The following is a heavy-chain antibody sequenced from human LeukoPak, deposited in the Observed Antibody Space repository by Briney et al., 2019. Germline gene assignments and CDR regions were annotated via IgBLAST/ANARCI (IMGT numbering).Heavy chain of an antibody. CDR2: IWFDGSNE. Sequence: GGSLRLSCAASGFTFRSYGMHWVRQAPGKGLEWVAIIWFDGSNEYYADSVKGRFTISRDNSKNTLYLQMNSLRAEDTAVYYCARDKEDYAWGSYRPSSDDWGQGTLVTVSS. D-gene: IGHD3-10*01. CDR1: GFTFRSYG. CDR3: ARDKEDYAWGSYRPSSDD. V-gene: IGHV3-33*01. J-gene: IGHJ4*02.